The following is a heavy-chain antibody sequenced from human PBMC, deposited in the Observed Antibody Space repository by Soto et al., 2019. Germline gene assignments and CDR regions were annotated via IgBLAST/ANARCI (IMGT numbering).Heavy chain of an antibody. CDR3: AREDSIIIPAVSDF. D-gene: IGHD2-2*01. CDR1: GFTFNNYG. Sequence: VGSLRLSCVVSGFTFNNYGINWVRQAPGKGLEWVSTVSKSDYTYYSDSVKGRFTISRDNAKNSVSLQMSTLRAEDTAVYYCAREDSIIIPAVSDFWGQGTLVTVSS. J-gene: IGHJ4*02. V-gene: IGHV3-21*01. CDR2: VSKSDYT.